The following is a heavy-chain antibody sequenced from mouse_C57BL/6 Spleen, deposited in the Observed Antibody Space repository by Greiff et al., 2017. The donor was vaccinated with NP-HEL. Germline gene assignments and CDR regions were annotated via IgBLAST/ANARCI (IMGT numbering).Heavy chain of an antibody. CDR2: IHPNSGST. CDR1: GYTFTSYW. J-gene: IGHJ4*01. CDR3: ARSGDYEGAMDY. Sequence: VQLQESGAELVKPGASVKLSCKASGYTFTSYWMHWVKQRPGQGLEWIGMIHPNSGSTNYNEKFKSKATLTVDKSSSTAYMQLSSLTSEDSAVYYCARSGDYEGAMDYWGQGTSVTVSS. V-gene: IGHV1-64*01. D-gene: IGHD2-4*01.